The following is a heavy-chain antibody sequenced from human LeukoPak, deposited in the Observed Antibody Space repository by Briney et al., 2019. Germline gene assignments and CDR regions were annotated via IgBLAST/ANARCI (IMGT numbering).Heavy chain of an antibody. Sequence: PSQTLSLTCAVSGDSFSSNSAAWNWIRQSPSRGLEWLVRTYYRSKWYNDYAVSVKSRITINPDTSKNQFSLQLNSVTPEDTAVYYCASGPLAAAGTVGAFDIWGQGTMVTVSS. CDR3: ASGPLAAAGTVGAFDI. J-gene: IGHJ3*02. V-gene: IGHV6-1*01. D-gene: IGHD6-13*01. CDR1: GDSFSSNSAA. CDR2: TYYRSKWYN.